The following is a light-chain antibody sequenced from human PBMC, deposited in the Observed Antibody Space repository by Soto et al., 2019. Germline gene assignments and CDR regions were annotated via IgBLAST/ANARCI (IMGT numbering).Light chain of an antibody. J-gene: IGKJ4*01. CDR2: GAS. V-gene: IGKV3-20*01. CDR1: QSVSSGF. CDR3: NQYGNSFT. Sequence: EIVLTQSPGTLSLSPGEGATLSCRASQSVSSGFLTWYQQKRGQAPRLLIYGASSRATGIPDRFSGSGSGTDFTLTISRLEPEDFAVYYCNQYGNSFTFGGGTKVEIK.